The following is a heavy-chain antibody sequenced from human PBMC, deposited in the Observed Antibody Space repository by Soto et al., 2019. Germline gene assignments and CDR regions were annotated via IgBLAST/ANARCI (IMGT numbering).Heavy chain of an antibody. CDR2: ISAYNGNT. Sequence: GAAVKVSCKASGYPFTSYGISWVRQAPGQGREWMGWISAYNGNTNYAQKLQGRVTMTTDSSTSTAYMELRSLRSDDTAVYYWARMDYTEYCSGGSCYSYYYGMDVWGQGTTVTVSS. V-gene: IGHV1-18*01. D-gene: IGHD2-15*01. J-gene: IGHJ6*02. CDR3: ARMDYTEYCSGGSCYSYYYGMDV. CDR1: GYPFTSYG.